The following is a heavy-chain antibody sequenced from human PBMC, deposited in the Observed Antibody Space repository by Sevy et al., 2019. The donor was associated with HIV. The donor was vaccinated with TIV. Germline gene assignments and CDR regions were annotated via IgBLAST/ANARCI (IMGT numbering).Heavy chain of an antibody. Sequence: GGSLRLSCVASGFTFSDHYMECVRQAPGKGLEWVGRTRNKADGYTTEYAASVKGRFTISRDESKNSLYVQMNSLKAEDSAVYYCATHAGIASAGRVFDYWGQGTPVTVSS. CDR2: TRNKADGYTT. J-gene: IGHJ4*02. CDR3: ATHAGIASAGRVFDY. D-gene: IGHD6-13*01. V-gene: IGHV3-72*01. CDR1: GFTFSDHY.